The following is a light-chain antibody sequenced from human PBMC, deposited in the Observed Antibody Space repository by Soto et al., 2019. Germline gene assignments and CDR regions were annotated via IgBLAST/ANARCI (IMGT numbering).Light chain of an antibody. CDR1: QGISSY. CDR2: AAS. Sequence: AIRMTQSSSSLSASTGDRVTITCRASQGISSYLAWYQQKPGKAPKLLIYAASTLQSGVPSRFSGSGSGTDFTLTISCLQSEDFATYYCQQYYSYPSLTFGGGTKVDIK. J-gene: IGKJ4*01. CDR3: QQYYSYPSLT. V-gene: IGKV1-8*01.